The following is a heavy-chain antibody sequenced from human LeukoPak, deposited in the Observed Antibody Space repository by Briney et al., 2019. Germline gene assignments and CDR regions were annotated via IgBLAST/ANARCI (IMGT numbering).Heavy chain of an antibody. CDR1: NDSINSHY. Sequence: SETLPLTCTVSNDSINSHYWNWLRQSPGKGLEWIGYISYSGSTNYNPSLRSRVTITLDRSKNQFSLDLTSVTAADTAVYFCARTKFGGPFFAYWGQGALVTVSS. CDR2: ISYSGST. J-gene: IGHJ4*02. V-gene: IGHV4-59*11. D-gene: IGHD3-10*01. CDR3: ARTKFGGPFFAY.